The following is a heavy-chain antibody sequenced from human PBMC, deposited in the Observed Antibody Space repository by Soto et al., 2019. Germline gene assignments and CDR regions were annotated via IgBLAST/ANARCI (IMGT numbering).Heavy chain of an antibody. V-gene: IGHV3-74*01. CDR1: GFTFSSYW. CDR2: INSDGSST. D-gene: IGHD7-27*01. CDR3: ARTGGTGVALDY. Sequence: PGGSLRLSCAASGFTFSSYWMHWVRQAPGKGLVWVSRINSDGSSTSYADSVKGRFTISRDNAKNTLYLQMNSLRAEDTAVYYCARTGGTGVALDYWGQGTLVTVSS. J-gene: IGHJ4*02.